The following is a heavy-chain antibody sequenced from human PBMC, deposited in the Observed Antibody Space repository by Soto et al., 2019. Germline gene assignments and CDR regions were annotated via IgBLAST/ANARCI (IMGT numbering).Heavy chain of an antibody. D-gene: IGHD3-16*02. CDR3: ARWSYRDY. CDR1: GFSFGSYA. CDR2: ISGSDGKT. J-gene: IGHJ1*01. Sequence: GGSLRLSCAASGFSFGSYALSWVRQAPGKGLEWVSTISGSDGKTFYADSVKGRFSISRDTSQSTLYLQMNSLRADDTAMYYCARWSYRDYWGQGTRVTV. V-gene: IGHV3-23*01.